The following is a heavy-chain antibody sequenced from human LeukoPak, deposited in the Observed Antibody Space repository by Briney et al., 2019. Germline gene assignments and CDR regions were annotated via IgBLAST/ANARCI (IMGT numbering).Heavy chain of an antibody. CDR1: GYTFTDYY. V-gene: IGHV1-2*02. J-gene: IGHJ4*02. CDR3: ARGLSIGGYNFNY. D-gene: IGHD6-6*01. Sequence: ASVKVSCKASGYTFTDYYIHWLRQARGQGLEWMGWIIPNNGGTNYAPKFRGRVTMTRDTSISTAYMELSRLRSDGTAVYYCARGLSIGGYNFNYWGQGTLVTVSS. CDR2: IIPNNGGT.